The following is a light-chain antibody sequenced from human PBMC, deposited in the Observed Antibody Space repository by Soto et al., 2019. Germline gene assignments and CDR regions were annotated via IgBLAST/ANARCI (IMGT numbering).Light chain of an antibody. CDR2: GAS. CDR1: QSVNSN. Sequence: EIVMTHAPATLSVSPGERSTLSCRASQSVNSNLAWYQQKPAQAPRLLIYGASTSATGIPARFSGSGSGTEFTLTISSLRSADFAVYYCQQYNSWSPLTFGGGTKVDIK. CDR3: QQYNSWSPLT. J-gene: IGKJ4*01. V-gene: IGKV3-15*01.